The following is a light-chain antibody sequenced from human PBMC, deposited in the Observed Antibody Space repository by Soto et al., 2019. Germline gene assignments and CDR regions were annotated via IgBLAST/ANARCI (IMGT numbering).Light chain of an antibody. Sequence: EIVMTQSPATLSVSPGERATLSCRASQSVSSNLAWYQQKPGQAPRLLIYGASTRATGIPARFSGSGSGTEFTLTISSLQSEDFAVYYCLQYIHYPRTFGQGTTVEI. CDR2: GAS. CDR1: QSVSSN. V-gene: IGKV3-15*01. CDR3: LQYIHYPRT. J-gene: IGKJ1*01.